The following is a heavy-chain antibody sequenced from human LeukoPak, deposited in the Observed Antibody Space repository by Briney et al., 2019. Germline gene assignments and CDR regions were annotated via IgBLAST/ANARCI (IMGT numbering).Heavy chain of an antibody. D-gene: IGHD4-17*01. CDR1: GGSISSYY. V-gene: IGHV4-59*01. Sequence: PSETLSLTCTVSGGSISSYYWSWIRQPPGKGLEWIGYIYYSGSTNYNPSLKSRVTISVDTSKNQFSLKLSSVTAADTAVYYCARDLDYGDDPWGQGTLVTVSS. CDR2: IYYSGST. J-gene: IGHJ5*02. CDR3: ARDLDYGDDP.